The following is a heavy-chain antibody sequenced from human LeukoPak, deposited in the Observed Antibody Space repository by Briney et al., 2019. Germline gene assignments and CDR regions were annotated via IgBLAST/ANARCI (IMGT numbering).Heavy chain of an antibody. J-gene: IGHJ4*02. CDR1: GFTFSSYA. CDR2: ISGSGSST. V-gene: IGHV3-23*01. Sequence: GGPLRLSCAASGFTFSSYAMSWVRQAPGKGLEWVSPISGSGSSTYYADSAKGRFTISRDNSKNTLYLQMNSLRAEDTAVYYCAKGVAVASPYYFDYWGQGTLVTVSS. D-gene: IGHD6-19*01. CDR3: AKGVAVASPYYFDY.